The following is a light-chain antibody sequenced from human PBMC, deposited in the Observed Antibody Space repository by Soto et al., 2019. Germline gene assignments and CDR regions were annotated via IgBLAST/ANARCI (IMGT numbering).Light chain of an antibody. CDR2: DAS. Sequence: DIPMTQSPSTLSSSSGDTVTVTCRASQIVSGWLAWYQQKPGEAPTLLIYDASALTRGVPSRFSGSGSGTKFTLTIASLQPDDFATYYCQQYETFSGTFGQGTKVDI. J-gene: IGKJ1*01. CDR3: QQYETFSGT. V-gene: IGKV1-5*01. CDR1: QIVSGW.